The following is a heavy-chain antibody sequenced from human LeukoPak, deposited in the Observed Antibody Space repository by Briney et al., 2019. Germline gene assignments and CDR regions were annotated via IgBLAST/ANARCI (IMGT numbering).Heavy chain of an antibody. V-gene: IGHV1-2*02. D-gene: IGHD3-22*01. CDR3: AGGKNYYDSSSLFGY. CDR2: INPNSGGT. J-gene: IGHJ4*02. Sequence: ASVKVSCKASGYTFTGYYMHWVRQAPGQGLEWMGWINPNSGGTNYAQKFQGRVTMTRDTSISTAYMELSRLRSDDTAAYYCAGGKNYYDSSSLFGYWGQGTLVTVSS. CDR1: GYTFTGYY.